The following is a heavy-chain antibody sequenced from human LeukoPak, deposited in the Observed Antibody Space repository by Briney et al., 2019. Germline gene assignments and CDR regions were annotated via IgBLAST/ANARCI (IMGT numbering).Heavy chain of an antibody. D-gene: IGHD2-2*01. J-gene: IGHJ4*02. CDR3: AREGGMVCSSTSCHFDY. CDR1: GGTFSSYA. CDR2: IIPILGIA. Sequence: SVKVSCKASGGTFSSYAISWVRQAPGQGLEWMGRIIPILGIANYAQKFRGRVTITADKSTSTAYMGLSSLRSEDTAVYYCAREGGMVCSSTSCHFDYWGQGTLVTVSS. V-gene: IGHV1-69*04.